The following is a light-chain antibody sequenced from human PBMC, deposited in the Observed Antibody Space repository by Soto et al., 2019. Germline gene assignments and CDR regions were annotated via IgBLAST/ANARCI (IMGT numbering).Light chain of an antibody. V-gene: IGKV1-27*01. CDR3: NKYISAPWT. Sequence: DTQMTQSPSSLSASVGDRVTITCRASQDIGNFLDWYQQKPGKVPKLLIYGASTLQLDVPSRFSGSRSGTDFTLTIGSLQPEDFGSDDCNKYISAPWTFGQGNKVEIK. CDR1: QDIGNF. J-gene: IGKJ1*01. CDR2: GAS.